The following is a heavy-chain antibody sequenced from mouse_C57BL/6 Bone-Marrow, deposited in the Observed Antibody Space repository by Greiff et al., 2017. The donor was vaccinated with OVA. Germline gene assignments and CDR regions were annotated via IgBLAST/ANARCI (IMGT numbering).Heavy chain of an antibody. V-gene: IGHV5-4*03. CDR1: GFTFSSYA. D-gene: IGHD2-2*01. J-gene: IGHJ2*01. CDR2: ISDGGSYT. CDR3: ARAPNMVTTGDY. Sequence: EVKLMESGGGLVKPGGSLKLSCAASGFTFSSYAMSWVRQTPEKRLEWVATISDGGSYTYYPDNVKGRFTISRDNAKNNLYLQMSHLKSEDTAMYYCARAPNMVTTGDYWGKGTTLTVSS.